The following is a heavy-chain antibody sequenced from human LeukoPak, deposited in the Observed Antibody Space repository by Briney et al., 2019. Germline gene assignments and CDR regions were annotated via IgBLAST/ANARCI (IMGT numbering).Heavy chain of an antibody. D-gene: IGHD1-26*01. Sequence: ASVKVSCKASGYTLTSYGISWVRQAPGQGLEWMGWISAYNGNTIYAQKLQGRGTMTTDTSTSTAYMELRSLRSDDTALYYCARLLYYMDVWGKGTTVTVSS. J-gene: IGHJ6*03. CDR1: GYTLTSYG. V-gene: IGHV1-18*01. CDR2: ISAYNGNT. CDR3: ARLLYYMDV.